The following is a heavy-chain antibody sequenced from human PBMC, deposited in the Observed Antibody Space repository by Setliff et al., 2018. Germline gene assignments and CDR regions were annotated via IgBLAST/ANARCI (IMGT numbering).Heavy chain of an antibody. CDR2: ISGRGDST. Sequence: GGSLRLSCAASGFTFSSYAMTWVRQAPGKGLERVSAISGRGDSTFYEDAVKGRFTISRDNSKNTLYLQMNSLRAEDTAIYYCARDWASGDDHWGRGTLVTVSS. CDR1: GFTFSSYA. CDR3: ARDWASGDDH. J-gene: IGHJ4*02. D-gene: IGHD3-10*01. V-gene: IGHV3-23*01.